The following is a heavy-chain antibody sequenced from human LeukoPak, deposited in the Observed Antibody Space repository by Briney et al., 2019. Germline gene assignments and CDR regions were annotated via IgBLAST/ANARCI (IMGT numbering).Heavy chain of an antibody. D-gene: IGHD3-22*01. J-gene: IGHJ4*02. CDR2: INHSGST. V-gene: IGHV4-34*01. Sequence: SETLSLTCAVYGGSFSGYYWSWIRQPPGKGLEWIGEINHSGSTNYNPSLKSRVTISVDTSKSQFSLKLNSMTAADTAVYYCARGAQTYYDRAPVDYWGQGTPGHRLL. CDR1: GGSFSGYY. CDR3: ARGAQTYYDRAPVDY.